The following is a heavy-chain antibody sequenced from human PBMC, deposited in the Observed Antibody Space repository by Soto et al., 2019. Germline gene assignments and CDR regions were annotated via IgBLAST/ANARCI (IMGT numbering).Heavy chain of an antibody. D-gene: IGHD1-26*01. J-gene: IGHJ3*02. CDR2: IFHTGST. V-gene: IGHV4-38-2*02. CDR1: RDSIISIYH. CDR3: ARFKYSGDFDI. Sequence: SETLSLTCTVSRDSIISIYHWAWIRQPPGRSLEWIASIFHTGSTNYNPSLKSRVTISVDTSKNQFSLKLSSVTAADTAVYYGARFKYSGDFDIWGQGAMVTVS.